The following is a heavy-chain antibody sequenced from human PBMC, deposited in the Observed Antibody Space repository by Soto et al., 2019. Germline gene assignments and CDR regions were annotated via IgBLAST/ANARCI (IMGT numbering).Heavy chain of an antibody. V-gene: IGHV3-48*02. CDR2: ISSSSSTI. J-gene: IGHJ4*02. Sequence: EVQLVESGGVLVQPGGSLRLSCAASGFTFSSYSMNWVRQAPGKGLEWVSYISSSSSTIYYADSVKGRFTISRDNAKNALYLQMNRLRDEDTAVYYCAREYYDSDKQYYFDYWGQGTLVTVSS. CDR1: GFTFSSYS. CDR3: AREYYDSDKQYYFDY. D-gene: IGHD3-22*01.